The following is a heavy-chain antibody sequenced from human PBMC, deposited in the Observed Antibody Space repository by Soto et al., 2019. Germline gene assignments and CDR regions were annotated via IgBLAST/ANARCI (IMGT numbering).Heavy chain of an antibody. Sequence: GGTLRHSWGASGFTCSRYVMHWVRQAPGKGLGWVAAIWWDGSKKDYADSVKCRFTISRDNSKNTLYLQMTSLRAEDTAVYYCARDRGVGFDYWGQGTLVTVSS. CDR2: IWWDGSKK. CDR1: GFTCSRYV. V-gene: IGHV3-33*01. D-gene: IGHD3-10*01. CDR3: ARDRGVGFDY. J-gene: IGHJ4*02.